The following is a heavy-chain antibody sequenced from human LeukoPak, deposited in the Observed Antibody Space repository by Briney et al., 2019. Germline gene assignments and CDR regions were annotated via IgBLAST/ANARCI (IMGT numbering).Heavy chain of an antibody. CDR3: ASYLLGYCSSTTCSAGY. J-gene: IGHJ4*02. Sequence: PGGSLRLSCAASGFTFSSYAMSGVRQAPGKGLEWVSAISGSGGSTYYADSVKGRFTISRDNSKNTMYLQMDSLRAEDTAVYYCASYLLGYCSSTTCSAGYWGQGTLVTVSS. V-gene: IGHV3-23*01. CDR1: GFTFSSYA. CDR2: ISGSGGST. D-gene: IGHD2-2*01.